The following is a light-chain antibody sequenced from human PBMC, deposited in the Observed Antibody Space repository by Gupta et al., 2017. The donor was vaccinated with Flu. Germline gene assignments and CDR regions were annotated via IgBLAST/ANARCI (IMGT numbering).Light chain of an antibody. CDR3: QTWEHSADV. CDR2: QSN. J-gene: IGLJ1*01. CDR1: QLGTKT. V-gene: IGLV3-1*01. Sequence: SYELTQPPSVSVSPGQTANITCSGFQLGTKTACWYQQRTGQSPLRGSHQSNMRPSGIPERVSGSAYGTTVTMPVRGALSVDDSYYYCQTWEHSADVFGTGTKLTVI.